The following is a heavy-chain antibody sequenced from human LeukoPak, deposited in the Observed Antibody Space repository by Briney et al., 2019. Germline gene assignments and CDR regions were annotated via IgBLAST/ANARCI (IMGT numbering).Heavy chain of an antibody. CDR3: ARHRSYGWDA. D-gene: IGHD6-19*01. Sequence: PGGSLRLSCAASGFTFSNYWMSWVRQAPGKGLEWVATIKQDGSEKYYVNSVKGRFTISRDNAENSLYLQMNSLRAEGTAPYYCARHRSYGWDAWGQGTLVTVSS. J-gene: IGHJ5*02. CDR1: GFTFSNYW. V-gene: IGHV3-7*05. CDR2: IKQDGSEK.